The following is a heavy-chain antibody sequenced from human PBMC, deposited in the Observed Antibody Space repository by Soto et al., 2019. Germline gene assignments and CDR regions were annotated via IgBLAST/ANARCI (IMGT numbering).Heavy chain of an antibody. CDR1: GYSFTSYW. CDR3: ARRGYCSGGSCHSAAFDI. J-gene: IGHJ3*02. Sequence: PGESLKISCRGSGYSFTSYWIGWVHQMPGKGLEWMGIIYPGDSDARYSPSFQGQVTISADKSITTAYLQWSSLKASDTAMYYCARRGYCSGGSCHSAAFDIWGQGTMVTVSS. CDR2: IYPGDSDA. D-gene: IGHD2-15*01. V-gene: IGHV5-51*07.